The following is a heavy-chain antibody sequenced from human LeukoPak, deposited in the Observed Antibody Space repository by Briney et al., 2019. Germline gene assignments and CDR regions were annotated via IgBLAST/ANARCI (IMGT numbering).Heavy chain of an antibody. CDR1: GFTFSSYA. CDR2: TSGSGGST. Sequence: GGSLRLSCAASGFTFSSYAMSWVRQAPGKGLEWVSATSGSGGSTYYAGSVKGRFTISRDNSKNTLYLQMNSLRAEDTAVYYCAKDYKIFGVVISPFDYWGQGTLVTVSS. J-gene: IGHJ4*02. D-gene: IGHD3-3*01. CDR3: AKDYKIFGVVISPFDY. V-gene: IGHV3-23*01.